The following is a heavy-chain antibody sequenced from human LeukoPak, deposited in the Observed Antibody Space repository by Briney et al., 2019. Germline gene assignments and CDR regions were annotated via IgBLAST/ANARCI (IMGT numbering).Heavy chain of an antibody. J-gene: IGHJ4*02. CDR1: GDSISSGDYY. D-gene: IGHD5-18*01. V-gene: IGHV4-30-4*08. Sequence: SQTLSLTCTVSGDSISSGDYYWSWIRQPPGKGLEWIGSIYHSGTTYSGSTYYNPSLKSRVTISLDTSKNQFSLKVGSMTAADTAVYYCARAGGYGLIDYWGQGTMVTVSS. CDR3: ARAGGYGLIDY. CDR2: IYHSGTTYSGST.